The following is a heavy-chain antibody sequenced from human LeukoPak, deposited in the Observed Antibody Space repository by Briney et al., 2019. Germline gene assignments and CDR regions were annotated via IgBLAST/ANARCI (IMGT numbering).Heavy chain of an antibody. D-gene: IGHD2-2*01. CDR1: GYTFTGYY. CDR3: ARVGCSSTSCYEYFQH. J-gene: IGHJ1*01. Sequence: GASVKVSCKASGYTFTGYYMHWVRQAPGQGLEWMGGINPNSGGTNYAQKFQGRVTMTRDTSISTAYMELSRLRSDDTAVYYCARVGCSSTSCYEYFQHWGQGTLVTVSS. CDR2: INPNSGGT. V-gene: IGHV1-2*02.